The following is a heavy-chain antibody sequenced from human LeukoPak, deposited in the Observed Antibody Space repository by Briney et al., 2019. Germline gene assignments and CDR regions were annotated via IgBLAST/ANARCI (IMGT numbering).Heavy chain of an antibody. Sequence: QAGGSLRLSCAASGFTFSDYWMNWVRQAPGKGLEWVANIKEDGGEKYYVDSVKGRFTISRDNAKNALYLRMNSLRAEDTAVYYCVSWGPWSYFDYWGQGTLVTVSS. V-gene: IGHV3-7*01. CDR2: IKEDGGEK. D-gene: IGHD3-16*01. CDR3: VSWGPWSYFDY. J-gene: IGHJ4*02. CDR1: GFTFSDYW.